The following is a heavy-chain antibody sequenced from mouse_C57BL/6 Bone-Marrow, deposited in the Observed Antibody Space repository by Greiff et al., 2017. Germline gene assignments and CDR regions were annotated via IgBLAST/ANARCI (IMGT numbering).Heavy chain of an antibody. CDR2: IYPRSGNT. CDR3: ARHYGAY. Sequence: QVQLQQSGAELARPGASVKLSCKASGYTFTSYGISWVKQRTGQGLEWIGEIYPRSGNTYYNEKFKGKATLTAGKSSSTAYMELRSLTSEDSAVYFCARHYGAYWGQGTLVTVSA. CDR1: GYTFTSYG. V-gene: IGHV1-81*01. D-gene: IGHD1-1*02. J-gene: IGHJ3*01.